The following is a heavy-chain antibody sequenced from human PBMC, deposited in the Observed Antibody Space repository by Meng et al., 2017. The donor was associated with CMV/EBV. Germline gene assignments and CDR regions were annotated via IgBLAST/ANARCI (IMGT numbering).Heavy chain of an antibody. V-gene: IGHV3-30*04. CDR2: ISYDGANK. D-gene: IGHD1-20*01. CDR1: GFTFSSYA. CDR3: ARESRGPRITGTDY. Sequence: GGSLRLSCAATGFTFSSYAMHWVRQAPGKGLEWVAVISYDGANKYYADSVKGRFTFSRDNSKNTLYLQMNSLRAEDTAVYYCARESRGPRITGTDYWGQGTLVTVSS. J-gene: IGHJ4*02.